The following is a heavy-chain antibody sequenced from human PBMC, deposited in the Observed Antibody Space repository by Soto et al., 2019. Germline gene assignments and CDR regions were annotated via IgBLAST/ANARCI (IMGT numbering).Heavy chain of an antibody. CDR2: IIGSGGST. V-gene: IGHV3-23*01. CDR3: AKGSANASPYYFDF. D-gene: IGHD3-16*01. CDR1: GFSFRGYA. Sequence: GGSLRLSCAGSGFSFRGYAMSWVRQAPGQGLEWVTAIIGSGGSTFHADSVKGRFTISRDNSRNTVYLQMNSLRAEDTAVYYCAKGSANASPYYFDFWGQGTLVTVSS. J-gene: IGHJ4*02.